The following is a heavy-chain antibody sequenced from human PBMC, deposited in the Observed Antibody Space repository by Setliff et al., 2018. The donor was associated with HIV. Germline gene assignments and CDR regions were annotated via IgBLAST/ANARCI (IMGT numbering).Heavy chain of an antibody. CDR1: GYSFNYYA. Sequence: ASVKVSCKASGYSFNYYAITWVRQAPGQGLEWLGWITAYSGVTNYAQSLQGRVTMTADTSTSTAYMELRSLTSDDTAVYYCARVPSPYSSSWDFDYWGQGTLVTVSS. J-gene: IGHJ4*02. CDR2: ITAYSGVT. V-gene: IGHV1-18*01. CDR3: ARVPSPYSSSWDFDY. D-gene: IGHD6-13*01.